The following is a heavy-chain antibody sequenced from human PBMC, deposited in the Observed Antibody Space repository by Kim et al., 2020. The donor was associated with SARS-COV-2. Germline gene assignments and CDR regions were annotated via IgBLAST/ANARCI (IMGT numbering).Heavy chain of an antibody. Sequence: VSVKSRITINPDTSKNQFSLQLNSVTPEDTAVYYCAREPDSSSWYEWFDPWGQGTLVTVSS. J-gene: IGHJ5*02. V-gene: IGHV6-1*01. CDR3: AREPDSSSWYEWFDP. D-gene: IGHD6-13*01.